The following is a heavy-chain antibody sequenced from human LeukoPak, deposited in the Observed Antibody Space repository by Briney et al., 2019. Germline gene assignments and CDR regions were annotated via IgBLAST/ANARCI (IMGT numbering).Heavy chain of an antibody. CDR2: IKQDGSEK. CDR3: ARGILRYFDWLRRYYYYYGMDV. Sequence: GGSLRLSCVASGCTFSSYWMSWVRQAPGKGREWVANIKQDGSEKYYVDSVKGRFTISRDNAKNSLYLQMNSLRAEDTAVYYCARGILRYFDWLRRYYYYYGMDVWGQGTTVTVSS. CDR1: GCTFSSYW. J-gene: IGHJ6*02. V-gene: IGHV3-7*01. D-gene: IGHD3-9*01.